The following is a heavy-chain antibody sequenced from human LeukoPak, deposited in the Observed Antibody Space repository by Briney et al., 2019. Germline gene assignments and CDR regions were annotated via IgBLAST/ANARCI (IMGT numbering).Heavy chain of an antibody. Sequence: ASVKVSCKASGYTFTSYDINWVRQATGQGLEWMGWISAYNGNTNYAQKLQGRVTMTTDTSTSTAYMELRSLRSDDTAVYYCARGKEWLRFPNWFDPWGQGTLVTVSS. CDR3: ARGKEWLRFPNWFDP. CDR2: ISAYNGNT. V-gene: IGHV1-18*01. J-gene: IGHJ5*02. CDR1: GYTFTSYD. D-gene: IGHD5-12*01.